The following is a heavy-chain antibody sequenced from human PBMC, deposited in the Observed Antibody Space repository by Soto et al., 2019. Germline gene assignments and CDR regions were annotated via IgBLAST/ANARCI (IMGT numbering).Heavy chain of an antibody. V-gene: IGHV4-34*01. D-gene: IGHD2-2*01. Sequence: LSLTCAVYGGSFSGYYWSWIRQPPGKGLEWIGEINHSGSTNYNPSLKSRVTISVDTSKNQFSLKLSSVTAADTAVYYCARGQEVVPAALDYWGQGTLVTVSS. J-gene: IGHJ4*02. CDR1: GGSFSGYY. CDR2: INHSGST. CDR3: ARGQEVVPAALDY.